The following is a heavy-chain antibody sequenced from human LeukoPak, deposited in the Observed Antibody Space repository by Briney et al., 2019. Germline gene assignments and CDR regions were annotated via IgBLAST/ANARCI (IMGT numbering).Heavy chain of an antibody. Sequence: ESGPTLVKPPQTLTLTCTFSGLSLSTSGVGVGWIRQPPGKALEWLAIIYWDDDKRYSPSLRTRLTITKDTSKIQVVLTMTNMDPVDTATYYCAHNKKGRAPGMFDYWGQGTLVTVSS. CDR2: IYWDDDK. J-gene: IGHJ4*02. D-gene: IGHD1-14*01. CDR3: AHNKKGRAPGMFDY. V-gene: IGHV2-5*02. CDR1: GLSLSTSGVG.